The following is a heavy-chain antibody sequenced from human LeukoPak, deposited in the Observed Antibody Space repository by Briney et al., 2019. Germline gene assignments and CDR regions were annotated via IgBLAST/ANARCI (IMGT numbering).Heavy chain of an antibody. CDR2: ISAYNGNT. D-gene: IGHD6-19*01. J-gene: IGHJ4*02. V-gene: IGHV1-18*01. CDR1: GYTFTSYG. Sequence: ASVKVSCKASGYTFTSYGISWVRQAPGQGLEWMGWISAYNGNTNYAQKVQGRVTMTTDTSTSTAYMELRSLRSDETAVYYCARDLSGEIAVAGTAESDYWGQGTLVTVSS. CDR3: ARDLSGEIAVAGTAESDY.